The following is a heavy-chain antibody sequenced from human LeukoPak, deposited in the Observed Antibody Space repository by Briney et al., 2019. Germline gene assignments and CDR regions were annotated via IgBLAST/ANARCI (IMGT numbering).Heavy chain of an antibody. Sequence: GASVKASCKASGGTFISYAISWVRQAPGQGLEWKGGIIPIFGTANYAQKFQGRVTITTDESTSTAYMELSSLRSEDTAVYYCARDSRKAVADYYFDYWGQGTLVTVSS. CDR2: IIPIFGTA. D-gene: IGHD6-19*01. J-gene: IGHJ4*02. CDR3: ARDSRKAVADYYFDY. CDR1: GGTFISYA. V-gene: IGHV1-69*05.